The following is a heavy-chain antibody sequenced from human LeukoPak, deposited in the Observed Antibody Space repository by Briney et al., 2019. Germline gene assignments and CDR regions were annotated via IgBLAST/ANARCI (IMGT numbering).Heavy chain of an antibody. CDR3: ARRPLLQWLPHNWFDP. D-gene: IGHD6-19*01. CDR2: IYHSGST. CDR1: GGSISSSNW. V-gene: IGHV4-4*02. J-gene: IGHJ5*02. Sequence: PSETLSLTCAVSGGSISSSNWWSWVRQPPGKGLEWIGEIYHSGSTNYNPSLKSRVTISVDKSKNQFSLKLSSVTAADTAVYYCARRPLLQWLPHNWFDPWGQGTLVTVSS.